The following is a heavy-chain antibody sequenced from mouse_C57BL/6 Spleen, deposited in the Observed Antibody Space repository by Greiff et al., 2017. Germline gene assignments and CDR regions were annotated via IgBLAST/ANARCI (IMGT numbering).Heavy chain of an antibody. CDR1: GYSITSGYD. Sequence: EVKLLESGPGLVKPSPSLSLTCTVTGYSITSGYDWHWIRHFPGNKLEWMGYISYSGSTNYNPSLKSRISITHDTSKNHFFLKLNSVTTEDTSTYYCAREGIYYYGSSYYYAMDYWGQGTTVTVSS. CDR3: AREGIYYYGSSYYYAMDY. V-gene: IGHV3-1*01. D-gene: IGHD1-1*01. J-gene: IGHJ4*01. CDR2: ISYSGST.